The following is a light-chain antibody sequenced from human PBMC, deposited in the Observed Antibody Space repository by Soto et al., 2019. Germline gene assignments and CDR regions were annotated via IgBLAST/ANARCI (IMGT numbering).Light chain of an antibody. J-gene: IGKJ1*01. Sequence: DIQMTQSPSTLSASVGDRVTITFLASQSISSYLNWYQQKPGKAPKLLIYAASSLQSGVPSRFSGSGSGTDLTLTISSLQPEDFATYYCQQSYSTPPWTFGQGTKVDIK. V-gene: IGKV1-39*01. CDR3: QQSYSTPPWT. CDR1: QSISSY. CDR2: AAS.